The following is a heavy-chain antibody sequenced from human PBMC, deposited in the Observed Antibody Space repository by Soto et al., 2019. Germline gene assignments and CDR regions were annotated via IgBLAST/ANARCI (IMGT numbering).Heavy chain of an antibody. CDR1: GLNLYGYV. J-gene: IGHJ3*02. V-gene: IGHV3-9*01. CDR2: ISWNSGSI. Sequence: GGSRRLYRVPSGLNLYGYVLPWVRQATRKGLEWVSGISWNSGSIGYADSVKGRFTISRDNVKNSLYLQMNSLRAEDTVLYYCAKDTGYCSSTSCYDGAFDIWGQGTMVT. CDR3: AKDTGYCSSTSCYDGAFDI. D-gene: IGHD2-2*01.